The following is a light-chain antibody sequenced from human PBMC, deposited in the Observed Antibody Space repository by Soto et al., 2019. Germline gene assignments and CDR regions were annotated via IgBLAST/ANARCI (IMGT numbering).Light chain of an antibody. V-gene: IGKV3-20*01. J-gene: IGKJ4*01. CDR1: QSVSSSY. CDR3: QQYGSSPVT. Sequence: EIVLTQSPGTLSLSPGERATLSCRASQSVSSSYLAWYQQKPGQAPRLLIYGASSRATGIPNRFSGSGSGTDFTLTISRLEAEDFAGYYCQQYGSSPVTFGGGTKVEIK. CDR2: GAS.